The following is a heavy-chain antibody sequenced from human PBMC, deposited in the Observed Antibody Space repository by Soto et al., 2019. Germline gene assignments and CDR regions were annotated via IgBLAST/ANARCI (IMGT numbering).Heavy chain of an antibody. CDR1: GFTFSSYG. Sequence: QVPLVESGGGVVQPGRSLRLSCAASGFTFSSYGMHWVRQAPGKRLEWVASIWYDGSNNYYADSVKGRFTISRDNSKSTVFLQMNGLRGEDTAVEDCAFDVVVGLLWCGEGIGVWGQGTTVPVSS. CDR2: IWYDGSNN. V-gene: IGHV3-33*01. J-gene: IGHJ6*02. D-gene: IGHD2-21*01. CDR3: AFDVVVGLLWCGEGIGV.